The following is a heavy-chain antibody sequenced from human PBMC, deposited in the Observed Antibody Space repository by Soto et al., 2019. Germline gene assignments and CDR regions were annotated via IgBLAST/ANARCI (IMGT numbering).Heavy chain of an antibody. D-gene: IGHD6-19*01. V-gene: IGHV3-7*03. CDR2: IKQDGSEK. CDR3: ARDDSSGWINWFDP. J-gene: IGHJ5*02. Sequence: EVQLVESGGGLVQPGGSLRLSCAASGFTFSSYWMSWVRQAPGKGLEWVANIKQDGSEKYYVDSVKGRCTIARDNAKNSLYLQMNGLRAEDSAVYYCARDDSSGWINWFDPWGQGTPVTVSS. CDR1: GFTFSSYW.